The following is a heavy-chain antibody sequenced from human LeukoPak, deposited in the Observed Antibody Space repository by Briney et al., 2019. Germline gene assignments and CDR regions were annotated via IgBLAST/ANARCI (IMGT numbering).Heavy chain of an antibody. CDR2: ISGDGSSI. J-gene: IGHJ4*02. CDR3: ARSSNGVYIQ. V-gene: IGHV3-74*01. D-gene: IGHD2-8*01. Sequence: GGSLRLSCVASGFTFRNYYMHWVRQVPGKGLVWVSRISGDGSSIFYADSVKGRFTISRDNAKNSLYVQMNSLRADDSAVYYCARSSNGVYIQWGQGTLVTVSS. CDR1: GFTFRNYY.